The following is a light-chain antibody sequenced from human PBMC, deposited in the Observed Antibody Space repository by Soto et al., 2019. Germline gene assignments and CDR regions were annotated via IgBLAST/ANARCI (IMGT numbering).Light chain of an antibody. J-gene: IGKJ5*01. Sequence: EIVLTQSPATLSLSPVERATLSCRSSPSVPNYLAWYQQKPGQAPRLLIYGASTRAAGIPDRFSGSGSGTDFTLTITRLEPEDSAVYFCQQYTGPPTTFGQGTRLEIK. V-gene: IGKV3-11*01. CDR3: QQYTGPPTT. CDR1: PSVPNY. CDR2: GAS.